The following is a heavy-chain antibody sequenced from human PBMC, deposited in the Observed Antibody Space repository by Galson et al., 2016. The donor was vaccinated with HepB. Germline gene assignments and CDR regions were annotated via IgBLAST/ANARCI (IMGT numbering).Heavy chain of an antibody. D-gene: IGHD1-1*01. CDR3: ARPTLTNRKAFDI. J-gene: IGHJ3*02. Sequence: PLSLTCTVSGGSISGSSYYWAWIRQSPGKGLEWIGTIYYTGSPYYNPSLKSRVTISVDMSKNQFSLKLSSVTAADTAVYYCARPTLTNRKAFDIWGQGTMVTVSS. CDR1: GGSISGSSYY. CDR2: IYYTGSP. V-gene: IGHV4-39*01.